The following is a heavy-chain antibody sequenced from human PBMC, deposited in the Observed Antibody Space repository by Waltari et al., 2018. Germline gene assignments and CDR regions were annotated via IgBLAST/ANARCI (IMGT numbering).Heavy chain of an antibody. J-gene: IGHJ4*02. Sequence: EVQLVESGGGLVQPGGSLRLPWAASGFTFSSYWMSWVRQAPGKGLEWVANIKQDGSEKYYVDSVKGRFTISRDNAKNSLYLQMNSLRAEDTAVYYCARARGGYDFDYWGQGTLVTVSS. V-gene: IGHV3-7*03. CDR2: IKQDGSEK. CDR1: GFTFSSYW. D-gene: IGHD5-12*01. CDR3: ARARGGYDFDY.